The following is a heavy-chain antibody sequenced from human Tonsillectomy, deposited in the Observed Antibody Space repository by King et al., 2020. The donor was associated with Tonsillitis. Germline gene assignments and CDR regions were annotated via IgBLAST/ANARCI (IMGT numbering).Heavy chain of an antibody. CDR3: ARDRDDYILDY. CDR2: ISYDGSNK. J-gene: IGHJ4*02. D-gene: IGHD4/OR15-4a*01. V-gene: IGHV3-33*05. CDR1: GFTFSSYD. Sequence: VQLVESGGGVVQPGRSLRLSCAASGFTFSSYDMHWVRQAPGKGLEWVAVISYDGSNKYYADSVQGRFTISRDNSKNTLYLQMHRLRAEDTAVYYCARDRDDYILDYWGQGTLVTVSS.